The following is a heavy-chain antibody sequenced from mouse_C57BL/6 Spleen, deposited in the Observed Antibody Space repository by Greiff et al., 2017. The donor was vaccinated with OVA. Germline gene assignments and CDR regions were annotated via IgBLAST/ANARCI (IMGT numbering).Heavy chain of an antibody. CDR3: ARDGGYDRTWFAY. Sequence: MLVESGGGLVKPGGSLKLSCAASGFTFSSYAMSLVLQTPEKSLEWVATISDGGSYTYYPDNVKCRFNISRDNDKNNLYLQMSHLKSEDTAMYYCARDGGYDRTWFAYWGQGTLVTVSA. CDR2: ISDGGSYT. CDR1: GFTFSSYA. J-gene: IGHJ3*01. D-gene: IGHD2-12*01. V-gene: IGHV5-4*03.